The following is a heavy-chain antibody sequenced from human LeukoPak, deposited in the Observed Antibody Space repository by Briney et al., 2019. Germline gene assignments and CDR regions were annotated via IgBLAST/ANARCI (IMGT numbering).Heavy chain of an antibody. CDR1: GDSVSRSDSY. V-gene: IGHV4-39*01. J-gene: IGHJ1*01. Sequence: SETLSLTCSVSGDSVSRSDSYWDWIRQPPGKGLEWIGTIYFSGRTYYSPSLKSRVTMSVDPSNSQFSRNLRSVTAADTAVYYCARRRYYDGSGYLEWGQGTLLSVSS. CDR2: IYFSGRT. D-gene: IGHD3-22*01. CDR3: ARRRYYDGSGYLE.